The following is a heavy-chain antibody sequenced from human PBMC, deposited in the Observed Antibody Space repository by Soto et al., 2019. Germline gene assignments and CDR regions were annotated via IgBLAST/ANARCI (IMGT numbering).Heavy chain of an antibody. V-gene: IGHV1-69*01. CDR2: IIPITATA. CDR1: GGTFGSYA. D-gene: IGHD2-2*01. Sequence: QVPLVQSGAEVKKPGSSVKVSCKASGGTFGSYAISWVRQAPGQGLEWMGGIIPITATANYAQKFQGRVTITADESPGTGSMQVSRLRSGDTAGYYCARSQGCSTSLEIYYYYYYGMDVWGQGTTVTVSS. CDR3: ARSQGCSTSLEIYYYYYYGMDV. J-gene: IGHJ6*02.